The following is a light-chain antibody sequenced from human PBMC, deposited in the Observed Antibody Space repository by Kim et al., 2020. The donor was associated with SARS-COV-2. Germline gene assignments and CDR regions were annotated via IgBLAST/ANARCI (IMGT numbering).Light chain of an antibody. J-gene: IGLJ1*01. V-gene: IGLV3-1*01. CDR1: KLGDKY. CDR2: QDN. Sequence: SYELTQPPSVSVSPGQTASITCSGDKLGDKYACWYQQKPGQSPVLVIYQDNKRPSGIPERFSGSNSGNTATLTISGTQAMEEADYYCQAWDSSILYVFGT. CDR3: QAWDSSILYV.